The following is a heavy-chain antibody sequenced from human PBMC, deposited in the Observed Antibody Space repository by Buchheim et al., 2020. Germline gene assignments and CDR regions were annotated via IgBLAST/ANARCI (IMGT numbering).Heavy chain of an antibody. CDR3: ARDLRYSSGQYYYYYGMDV. V-gene: IGHV3-33*01. CDR2: IWYDGSNK. Sequence: QVQLVESGGGVVQPGRSLRLSCAASGFTFSNYGMHWVRQAPGKGLEWVAVIWYDGSNKYYADSVKGRFTISRDNSKNTLYLQMNSLRAEDTAVYYCARDLRYSSGQYYYYYGMDVWGQGTT. D-gene: IGHD6-19*01. CDR1: GFTFSNYG. J-gene: IGHJ6*02.